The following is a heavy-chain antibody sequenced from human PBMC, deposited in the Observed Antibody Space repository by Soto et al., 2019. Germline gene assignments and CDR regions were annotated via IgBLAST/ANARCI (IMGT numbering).Heavy chain of an antibody. J-gene: IGHJ4*02. D-gene: IGHD4-17*01. CDR2: ISGSGGST. Sequence: EVQLLESGGGLVQPGGSLRLSCAASGFTFSSYAMSWVRQAPGKGLEWVSAISGSGGSTYYADSVKGRFTISRDNSKNTRYLQMNSLSAEDTAVYYCAKTSYWSEPTLTRLYYFDYWGQGTLVTVSS. CDR3: AKTSYWSEPTLTRLYYFDY. V-gene: IGHV3-23*01. CDR1: GFTFSSYA.